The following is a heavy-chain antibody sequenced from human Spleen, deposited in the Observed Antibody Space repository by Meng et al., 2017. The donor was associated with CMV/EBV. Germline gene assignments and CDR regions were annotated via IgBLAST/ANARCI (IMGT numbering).Heavy chain of an antibody. D-gene: IGHD4-17*01. V-gene: IGHV1-18*04. CDR1: GYTFTGYY. Sequence: ASVKVSCKASGYTFTGYYMHWVRQAPGQGLEWMGWISGHTGNTKYVERLQDRVSMTTDTSTNTAYMELKNLTSDDTALYYCAAGRTVYFDYWGQGTWVSVSS. CDR3: AAGRTVYFDY. CDR2: ISGHTGNT. J-gene: IGHJ4*02.